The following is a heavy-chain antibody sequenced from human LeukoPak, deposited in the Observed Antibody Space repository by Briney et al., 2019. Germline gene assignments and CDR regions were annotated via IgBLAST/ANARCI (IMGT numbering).Heavy chain of an antibody. CDR2: INHSGST. CDR1: GGSISSSSYY. Sequence: PSETLSLTCTVSGGSISSSSYYWSWLRQPPGKGLEWIGEINHSGSTNYNPSLKSRVTISVDTSKNQFSLKLSSVTAADTAVYYCARRGPIAARPLMRVGVRWFDPWGQGTLVTVSS. J-gene: IGHJ5*02. CDR3: ARRGPIAARPLMRVGVRWFDP. D-gene: IGHD6-25*01. V-gene: IGHV4-39*07.